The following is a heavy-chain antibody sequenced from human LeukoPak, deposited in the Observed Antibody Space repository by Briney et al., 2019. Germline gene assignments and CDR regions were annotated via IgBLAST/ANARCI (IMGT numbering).Heavy chain of an antibody. CDR3: ASGSQDYFDY. D-gene: IGHD1-26*01. CDR2: IKQDGSEK. J-gene: IGHJ4*02. V-gene: IGHV3-7*01. Sequence: GGSLRLSCEASGFTFSNYWMSWVRQAPGKGLEWVANIKQDGSEKNYVDSVKGRFTISRDNAKNSLYLQMNSLRAEDTAVYYCASGSQDYFDYWGQGTLVTVSS. CDR1: GFTFSNYW.